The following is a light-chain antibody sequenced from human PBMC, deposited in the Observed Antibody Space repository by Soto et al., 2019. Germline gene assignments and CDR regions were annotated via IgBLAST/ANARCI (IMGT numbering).Light chain of an antibody. CDR3: QQYNNWPLT. V-gene: IGKV3D-15*01. CDR1: QRVSGG. Sequence: DIVLTPSPVTLSLSPGERANVYCGASQRVSGGFLAWYQQKPGQAPRLLIYGATSRATGVPDRFSGSGSGTEFTLTISSLQSEDFAVYYRQQYNNWPLTFGGGNKVDIK. CDR2: GAT. J-gene: IGKJ4*01.